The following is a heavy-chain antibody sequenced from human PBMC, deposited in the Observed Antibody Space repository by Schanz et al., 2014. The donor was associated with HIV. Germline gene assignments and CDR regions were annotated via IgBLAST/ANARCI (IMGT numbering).Heavy chain of an antibody. Sequence: VQLLESGGGLVQPGGSLRLSCAASGFAFSNYAMSWVRQAPGKGLEWVAVTSYDGIKKNFADSVRGRFTISRDNSKNTLYLQMTTLRTEDTAVYYCAKPEYDSSGNSQSHFDYWGQGTLVTISS. V-gene: IGHV3-30*18. J-gene: IGHJ4*02. CDR2: TSYDGIKK. CDR1: GFAFSNYA. CDR3: AKPEYDSSGNSQSHFDY. D-gene: IGHD3-22*01.